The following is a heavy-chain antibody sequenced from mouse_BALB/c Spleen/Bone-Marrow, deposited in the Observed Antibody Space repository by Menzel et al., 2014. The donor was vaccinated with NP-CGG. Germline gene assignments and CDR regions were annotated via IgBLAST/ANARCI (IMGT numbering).Heavy chain of an antibody. CDR1: GFSLTSYG. J-gene: IGHJ1*01. Sequence: VKLMESGPGLVAPSQSLSITCTVSGFSLTSYGVHWVRQPPGKGLEWLGIIWAGGSTNYKSAHMSRLSISKDNSKSQVFLKMNSLQTDDTAMYYCARDRRDYGKAWYFDVWGAGTTVTVSS. V-gene: IGHV2-9*02. CDR2: IWAGGST. D-gene: IGHD2-1*01. CDR3: ARDRRDYGKAWYFDV.